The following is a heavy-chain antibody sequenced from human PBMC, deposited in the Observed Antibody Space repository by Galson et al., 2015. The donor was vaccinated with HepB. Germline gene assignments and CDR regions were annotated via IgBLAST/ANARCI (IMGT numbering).Heavy chain of an antibody. CDR3: ASYCSSTSCPMEDAFDI. V-gene: IGHV1-69*01. J-gene: IGHJ3*02. Sequence: VKVSCKASGGTFSSYAISWVRQAPGQGLEWMGGIIPIFGTANYAQKFQGRVTITADESTSIAYMELSSLRSEDTAVYYCASYCSSTSCPMEDAFDIWGQGTMVTVSS. CDR1: GGTFSSYA. CDR2: IIPIFGTA. D-gene: IGHD2-2*01.